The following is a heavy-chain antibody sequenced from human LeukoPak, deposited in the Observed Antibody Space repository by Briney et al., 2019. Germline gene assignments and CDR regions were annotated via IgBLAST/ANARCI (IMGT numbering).Heavy chain of an antibody. Sequence: GGSLGLSCVASGLACRNYGLSWVRQAPGKGLEWVANIKQDGSEKYYVDSVKGRFTISRDNAKNSLYLQMNSLRAEDTAVYYCASMPVVTAIDYWGQGTLVTVSS. CDR3: ASMPVVTAIDY. CDR2: IKQDGSEK. J-gene: IGHJ4*02. CDR1: GLACRNYG. D-gene: IGHD2-21*02. V-gene: IGHV3-7*01.